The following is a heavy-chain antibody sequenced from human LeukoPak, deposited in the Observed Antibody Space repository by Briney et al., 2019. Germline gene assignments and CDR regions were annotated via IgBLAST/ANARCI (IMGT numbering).Heavy chain of an antibody. CDR3: ARNKEGKSLDY. J-gene: IGHJ4*02. CDR1: GFTFSSYA. V-gene: IGHV3-64*01. Sequence: GGSLRLSCVASGFTFSSYAMHWVRQTPGKGLEYVSGINSNGGSTHYANSVEGRFTISRDNSKHTLYLQMGSLRTDDTAVYYCARNKEGKSLDYWGQGTLVTVSS. CDR2: INSNGGST.